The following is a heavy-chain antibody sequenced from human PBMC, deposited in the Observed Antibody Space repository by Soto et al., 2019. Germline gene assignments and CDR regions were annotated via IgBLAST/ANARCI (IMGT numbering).Heavy chain of an antibody. J-gene: IGHJ3*02. D-gene: IGHD3-3*01. V-gene: IGHV3-53*04. Sequence: GGSLRLSCAASGFTVSSNYMSWVRQAPGKGLEWVSVIYSGGSTYYADSVKGRFTISRHNSKNTLYLQMNSLRAEDTAVYYCARGNLLYYDLDAFDIWGQGTMVTVSS. CDR2: IYSGGST. CDR1: GFTVSSNY. CDR3: ARGNLLYYDLDAFDI.